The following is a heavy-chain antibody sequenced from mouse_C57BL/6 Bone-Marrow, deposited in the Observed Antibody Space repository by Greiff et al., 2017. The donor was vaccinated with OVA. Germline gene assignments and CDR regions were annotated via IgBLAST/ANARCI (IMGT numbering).Heavy chain of an antibody. CDR1: GYTFTSYW. CDR3: ASSPPDYWFAY. J-gene: IGHJ3*01. Sequence: VQLKQPGAELVRPGSSVKLSCKASGYTFTSYWMDWVKQRPGQGLEWIGNIYPSDSETHYNQKFKDKATLTVDKSSSTAYMQLSSLTSEDSAVYYCASSPPDYWFAYWGQGTLVTVSA. V-gene: IGHV1-61*01. D-gene: IGHD2-4*01. CDR2: IYPSDSET.